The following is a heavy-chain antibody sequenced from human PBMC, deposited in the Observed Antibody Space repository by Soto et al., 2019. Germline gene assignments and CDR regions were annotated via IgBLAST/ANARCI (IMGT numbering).Heavy chain of an antibody. CDR1: GGSISSGGYS. Sequence: QLQLQESGSGLVKPSQTLSLTCAVSGGSISSGGYSWSWIRQPPGKGLEWIGYIYHSGSTYYNPSPKSRVTISVDRSKHRFSLKLSSVTAADTAVYYCASSHAGAHITAAVHWGQGTLVTVSS. V-gene: IGHV4-30-2*01. D-gene: IGHD6-13*01. CDR3: ASSHAGAHITAAVH. J-gene: IGHJ4*02. CDR2: IYHSGST.